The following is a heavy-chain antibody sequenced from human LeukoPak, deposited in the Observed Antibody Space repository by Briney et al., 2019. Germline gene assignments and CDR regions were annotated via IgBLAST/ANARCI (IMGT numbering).Heavy chain of an antibody. D-gene: IGHD3-10*01. J-gene: IGHJ6*03. V-gene: IGHV4-39*07. Sequence: PSETLSLTCIVSGGSISSSYYYWGWIRQPPGKGLEWIGSISNSGNTYYNPSLKSRVTISVDTSKNQFSLKLSSVTAADTAVYYCARARYYYGSGSYYNPRYYYYMDVWGKGTTVTVSS. CDR3: ARARYYYGSGSYYNPRYYYYMDV. CDR2: ISNSGNT. CDR1: GGSISSSYYY.